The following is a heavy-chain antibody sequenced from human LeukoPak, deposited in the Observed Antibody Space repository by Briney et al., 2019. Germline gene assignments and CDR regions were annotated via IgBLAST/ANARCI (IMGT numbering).Heavy chain of an antibody. Sequence: PSETLSLTCTVSGGSISSSSYYWGWIRQPPGKGPEWIGSIYYSGSTYYNPSLKSRVTISVDTSKNQFSLKLSSVTAADTAVYYCARERAAAGWFDPWGQGTLVTVSS. D-gene: IGHD6-13*01. V-gene: IGHV4-39*07. CDR3: ARERAAAGWFDP. J-gene: IGHJ5*02. CDR2: IYYSGST. CDR1: GGSISSSSYY.